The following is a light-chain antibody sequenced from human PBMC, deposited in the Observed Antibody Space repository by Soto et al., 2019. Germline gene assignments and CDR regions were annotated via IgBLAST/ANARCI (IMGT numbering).Light chain of an antibody. CDR2: GAS. CDR3: QQYGSSLWT. J-gene: IGKJ1*01. V-gene: IGKV3-20*01. CDR1: QSVSSSY. Sequence: EIVLTQSPGTLSLSPGERATLSCRASQSVSSSYLAWYQQKPGQAPRLLIYGASSRATGIPDRFSGSGSGTDLTLTISRLEPEDFAVYYCQQYGSSLWTVGQGTKVEIK.